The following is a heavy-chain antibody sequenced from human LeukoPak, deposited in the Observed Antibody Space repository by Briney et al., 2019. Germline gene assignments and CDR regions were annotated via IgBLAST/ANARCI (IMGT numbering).Heavy chain of an antibody. V-gene: IGHV3-33*03. CDR3: ASFGDQNNY. J-gene: IGHJ4*02. CDR1: GFTFSSYG. CDR2: IWYDGSNK. Sequence: PGGSLRLSCAASGFTFSSYGMHWVRQAPGKGLEWVAVIWYDGSNKYYADSVKGRFTISRDNAKNSLYLQMNSLRAEDTAVYYCASFGDQNNYWGQGTLVTVSS. D-gene: IGHD2-21*02.